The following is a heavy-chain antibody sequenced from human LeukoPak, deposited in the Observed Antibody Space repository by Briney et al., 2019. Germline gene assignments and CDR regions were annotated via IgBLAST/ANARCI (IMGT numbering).Heavy chain of an antibody. D-gene: IGHD2-21*02. CDR3: ARQVQYCGGDCYQYFDY. Sequence: GGSLQISCKGSGCIFTSYWIGWVRPLPGKGLEGMGIIYPGDSDTIYSPSFQGQVTISADQSIRTAYLQSSSLTASDTAMYYCARQVQYCGGDCYQYFDYWGQGTLVTVSS. CDR2: IYPGDSDT. CDR1: GCIFTSYW. J-gene: IGHJ4*02. V-gene: IGHV5-51*01.